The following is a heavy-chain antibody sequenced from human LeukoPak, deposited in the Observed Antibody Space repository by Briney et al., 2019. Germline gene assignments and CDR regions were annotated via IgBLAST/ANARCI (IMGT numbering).Heavy chain of an antibody. CDR3: ATGNYYDSRGYYTFGH. D-gene: IGHD3-22*01. CDR2: INGDGSTT. J-gene: IGHJ1*01. V-gene: IGHV3-74*01. Sequence: GGSLRLSCAASGFTFSRYWMHWVRQAPGKGLVWVSRINGDGSTTSYADSVKGGFTISRDNAKDTLYLQMNSLRAEDTAVYYCATGNYYDSRGYYTFGHWGQGTLVTVSS. CDR1: GFTFSRYW.